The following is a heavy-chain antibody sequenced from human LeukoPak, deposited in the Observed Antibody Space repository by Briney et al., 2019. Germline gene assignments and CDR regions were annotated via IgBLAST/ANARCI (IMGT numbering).Heavy chain of an antibody. J-gene: IGHJ5*02. CDR2: IIPISGTS. CDR3: ARDRCSGGSCYATYNWFDP. CDR1: GYTFTGYD. D-gene: IGHD2-15*01. V-gene: IGHV1-69*06. Sequence: SVKVSCKASGYTFTGYDINWVRQAPGQGLEWMGDIIPISGTSRYAQKFQGRVTITADKSTSTAYMELSSLRSEDTAVYFCARDRCSGGSCYATYNWFDPWGQGTRLTVSS.